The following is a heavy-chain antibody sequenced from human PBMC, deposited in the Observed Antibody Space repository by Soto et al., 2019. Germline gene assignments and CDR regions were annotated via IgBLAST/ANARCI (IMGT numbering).Heavy chain of an antibody. CDR2: VKGDGSDT. D-gene: IGHD6-13*01. CDR1: GFTFSSYW. CDR3: ATSAAAPGNY. V-gene: IGHV3-7*01. J-gene: IGHJ4*02. Sequence: EVQLVESGGGLVQPGGSLSLSCAASGFTFSSYWMSWVRQAPGKGLEWVANVKGDGSDTYYVDSVKGRFTISRDNAKNSLYLQMNSLRAEDTAVYHCATSAAAPGNYWGQGTLVTVSS.